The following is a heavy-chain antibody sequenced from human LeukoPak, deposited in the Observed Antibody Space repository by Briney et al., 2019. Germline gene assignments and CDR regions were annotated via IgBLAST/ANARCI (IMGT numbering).Heavy chain of an antibody. CDR2: IYYSGST. J-gene: IGHJ3*02. D-gene: IGHD1-26*01. CDR3: ARRSRWELLRAFDI. CDR1: GGSISSSSYY. V-gene: IGHV4-39*07. Sequence: SETLSLTCTVSGGSISSSSYYWGWIRQPPGKGLEWIGSIYYSGSTNYNPSLKSRVTISVDTSKNQFSLKLSSVTAADTAVYYCARRSRWELLRAFDIWGQGTMVTVSS.